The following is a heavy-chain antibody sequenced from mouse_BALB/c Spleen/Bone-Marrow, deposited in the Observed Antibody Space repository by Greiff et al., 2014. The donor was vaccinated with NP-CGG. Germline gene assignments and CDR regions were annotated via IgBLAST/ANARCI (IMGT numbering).Heavy chain of an antibody. CDR1: GFTFSYFG. CDR3: ARERTGFDY. D-gene: IGHD4-1*01. Sequence: VQLQQSGGGLVQPGGSRKLSCAASGFTFSYFGMHWVRQAPEKGLEWVAYISSGSSIIYYADTVKGRFTISGDNPKNTLFLQMTSLRSEDTAMYYCARERTGFDYWGQGTTLTVSS. J-gene: IGHJ2*01. CDR2: ISSGSSII. V-gene: IGHV5-17*02.